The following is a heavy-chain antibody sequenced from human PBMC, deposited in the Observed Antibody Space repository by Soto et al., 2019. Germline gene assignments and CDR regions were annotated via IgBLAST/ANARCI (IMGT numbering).Heavy chain of an antibody. V-gene: IGHV4-34*01. CDR2: INHSGST. Sequence: SETLSLTCAVYGGSFSGYYWSWIRQPPGKGLEWIGEINHSGSTSYNPSLKSRVTISVDTSKNQFSLKLSSVTAADTAVYYCARSNVVVGSDAFDIWGQGTMVTVSS. J-gene: IGHJ3*02. CDR3: ARSNVVVGSDAFDI. D-gene: IGHD2-15*01. CDR1: GGSFSGYY.